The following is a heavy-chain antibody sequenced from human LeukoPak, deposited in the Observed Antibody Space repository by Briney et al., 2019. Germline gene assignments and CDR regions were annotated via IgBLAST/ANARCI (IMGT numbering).Heavy chain of an antibody. Sequence: GSSVKVSCKASGGTFSSYAISWVRQAPGQGLEWMGRIISIFGTANYAQKFQGRVTITTDESTSTAYMELSSLRSEDTAVYYCARARDGYNSWNFDYWGQGTLVTVSS. V-gene: IGHV1-69*05. CDR2: IISIFGTA. CDR1: GGTFSSYA. D-gene: IGHD5-24*01. J-gene: IGHJ4*02. CDR3: ARARDGYNSWNFDY.